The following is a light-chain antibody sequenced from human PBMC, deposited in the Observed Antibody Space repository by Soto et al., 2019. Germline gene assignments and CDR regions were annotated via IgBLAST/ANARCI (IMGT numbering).Light chain of an antibody. J-gene: IGKJ1*01. CDR2: DAS. Sequence: DMYLTQSHANLSASVGDSVTITCRASQSISHWLAWYQQKPGKAPKFLIYDASSLESGVPSRFSGSGSGTEFTLTISSLHPDDFATYYCQLYDRDLCTFVLGTKVDSK. V-gene: IGKV1-5*01. CDR1: QSISHW. CDR3: QLYDRDLCT.